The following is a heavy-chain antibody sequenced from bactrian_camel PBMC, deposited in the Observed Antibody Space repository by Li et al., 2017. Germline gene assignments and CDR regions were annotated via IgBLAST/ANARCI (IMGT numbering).Heavy chain of an antibody. J-gene: IGHJ4*01. CDR3: AVQRLHPGVRWKVIGDYPH. CDR1: GYRRSSGVC. CDR2: IRDGGATT. D-gene: IGHD4*01. Sequence: HVQLVESGGGSVQTGGSLRLSCEASGYRRSSGVCAGWFRQAPGKGREGVASIRDGGATTNYASSVRGRFTIVLGSGRNTMDLQMNDLKPEDTAMYYCAVQRLHPGVRWKVIGDYPHWGQGTQVTVS. V-gene: IGHV3S1*01.